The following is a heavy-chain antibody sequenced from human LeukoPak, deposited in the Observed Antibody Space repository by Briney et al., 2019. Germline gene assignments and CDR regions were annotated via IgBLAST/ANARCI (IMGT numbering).Heavy chain of an antibody. CDR1: GFTVRTNY. V-gene: IGHV3-66*01. Sequence: GGSLRLSCAASGFTVRTNYMSWVRQAPGKGLEWVSVIDSGDGTYSSDSVKGRFTISRDNSKNTLYLQMNSLRAEDTAVYYCARSRGYFDSFDPWGQGTLVTVSS. CDR2: IDSGDGT. J-gene: IGHJ5*02. D-gene: IGHD3-9*01. CDR3: ARSRGYFDSFDP.